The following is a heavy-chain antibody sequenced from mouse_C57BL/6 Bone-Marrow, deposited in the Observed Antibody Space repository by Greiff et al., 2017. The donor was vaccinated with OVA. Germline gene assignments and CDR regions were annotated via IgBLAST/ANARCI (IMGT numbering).Heavy chain of an antibody. CDR3: ARGLFPYWYFDV. J-gene: IGHJ1*03. V-gene: IGHV1-19*01. Sequence: VQLQQSGPVLVKPGASVKMSCKASGYTFTDYYMNWVKQSHGKSLEWIGVINPYNGGTSYNQKFKGKATLTVDKSSSTAYMELNSLTSEDSAVYYCARGLFPYWYFDVWGTGTTVTVSS. CDR1: GYTFTDYY. CDR2: INPYNGGT.